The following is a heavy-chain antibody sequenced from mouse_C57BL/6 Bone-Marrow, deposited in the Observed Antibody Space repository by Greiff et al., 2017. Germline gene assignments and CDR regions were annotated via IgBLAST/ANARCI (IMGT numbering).Heavy chain of an antibody. Sequence: QVQLQQPGAELVRPGSSVKLSCKASGYTFTSYWMHWVKQRPIQGLEWIGNIDPSASETHYNQKFKDKAKLTVDKSSSTAYMQLSSLTSEDSAVYCCAIFIYYGYDEVDAMDYWGQGTSVTVSS. V-gene: IGHV1-52*01. D-gene: IGHD2-2*01. CDR3: AIFIYYGYDEVDAMDY. J-gene: IGHJ4*01. CDR1: GYTFTSYW. CDR2: IDPSASET.